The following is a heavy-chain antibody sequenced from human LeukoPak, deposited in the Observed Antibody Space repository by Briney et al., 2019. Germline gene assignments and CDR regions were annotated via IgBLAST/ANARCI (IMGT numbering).Heavy chain of an antibody. CDR2: FDPEHGET. CDR3: ATGVGSGSYYYMDV. Sequence: GASVKVSCKVSGYTLTELSMHWVRQAPGKGLEWMGGFDPEHGETIYAQKFQGRVTMTEDTSTDTAYMELSSLRSEDTAVYYCATGVGSGSYYYMDVWGKATTVTVSS. J-gene: IGHJ6*03. D-gene: IGHD3-10*01. CDR1: GYTLTELS. V-gene: IGHV1-24*01.